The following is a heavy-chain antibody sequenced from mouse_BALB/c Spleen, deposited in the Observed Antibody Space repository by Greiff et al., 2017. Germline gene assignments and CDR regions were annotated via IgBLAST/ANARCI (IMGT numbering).Heavy chain of an antibody. CDR2: ISSGGSYT. Sequence: EVQVVESGGGLVKPGGSLKLSCAASGFTFSSYTMSWVRQTPEKRLEWVATISSGGSYTYYPDSVKGRFTISRDNAKNTLYLQMSSLKSEDTAMYYCTRDRDGYAMDYWGQGTSGTVSS. V-gene: IGHV5-6-4*01. D-gene: IGHD2-3*01. CDR1: GFTFSSYT. CDR3: TRDRDGYAMDY. J-gene: IGHJ4*01.